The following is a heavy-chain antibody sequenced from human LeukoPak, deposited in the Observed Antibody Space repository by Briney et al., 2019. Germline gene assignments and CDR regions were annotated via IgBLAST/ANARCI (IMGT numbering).Heavy chain of an antibody. CDR3: AKRSGINYGFFDS. CDR1: RFTFSNYA. V-gene: IGHV3-23*01. Sequence: PGGSLRLSCAASRFTFSNYAMSWVRQAPGKGLEWVSAITGNGDYTDYADSVKGRFTISRDNSKNTAYLQMNSLRSEDTAVYYCAKRSGINYGFFDSWGQGTLVTASS. J-gene: IGHJ4*02. CDR2: ITGNGDYT. D-gene: IGHD1-26*01.